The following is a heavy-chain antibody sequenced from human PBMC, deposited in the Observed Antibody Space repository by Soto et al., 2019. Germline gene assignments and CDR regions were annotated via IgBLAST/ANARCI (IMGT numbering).Heavy chain of an antibody. D-gene: IGHD6-13*01. CDR1: GFTFSSYS. CDR3: ARVVEIGCSSSWYYYYYYGMDV. CDR2: ISSSSSYI. Sequence: EVQLVESGGGLVKPGGSLRLSCAASGFTFSSYSMNWVRQAPGKGLEWVSSISSSSSYIYYADSVKGRFTISRDNAKNSLYLQMNSLRAEDTAVYYCARVVEIGCSSSWYYYYYYGMDVWGQGTTVTVSS. J-gene: IGHJ6*02. V-gene: IGHV3-21*01.